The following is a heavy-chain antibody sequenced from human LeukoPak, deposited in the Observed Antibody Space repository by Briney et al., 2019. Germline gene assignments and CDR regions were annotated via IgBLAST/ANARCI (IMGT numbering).Heavy chain of an antibody. CDR2: ISWNGGNT. V-gene: IGHV3-20*04. J-gene: IGHJ4*02. Sequence: GGSLRLSCAASGFKFDDYGVSWVRQAPGKGLEWVSGISWNGGNTGYADSVKGRFTISRDNAKNSLFLQVNSLRADDTAFYYCAREGIYCVNGVCYLDYWGQGTLVTVSS. CDR1: GFKFDDYG. CDR3: AREGIYCVNGVCYLDY. D-gene: IGHD2-8*01.